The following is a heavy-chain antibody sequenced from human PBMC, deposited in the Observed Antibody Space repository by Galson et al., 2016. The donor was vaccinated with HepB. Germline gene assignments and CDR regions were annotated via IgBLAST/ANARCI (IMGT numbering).Heavy chain of an antibody. J-gene: IGHJ4*02. D-gene: IGHD5-24*01. CDR2: INPNGGGT. Sequence: SVKVSCKASGYTFTDYYLHWVRQAPGQGPEWMGWINPNGGGTHYTQKFQGRVSMTRDTSISTAYMELSSLRSDDTAVYYCARVTAFSNGNTNDCRGQGTQVTVSS. CDR1: GYTFTDYY. V-gene: IGHV1-2*02. CDR3: ARVTAFSNGNTNDC.